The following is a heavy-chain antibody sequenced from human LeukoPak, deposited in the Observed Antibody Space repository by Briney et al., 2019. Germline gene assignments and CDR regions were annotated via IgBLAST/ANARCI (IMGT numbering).Heavy chain of an antibody. D-gene: IGHD1-14*01. V-gene: IGHV3-7*03. CDR3: AKDHNWNHDYFDY. CDR2: INHNGNVN. J-gene: IGHJ4*02. Sequence: PGGSLRLSCAASGFTFSSYWMNWARQAPGKGLEWVASINHNGNVNYYVDSVKGRFTISRDNAKNSLYLQMNSLRAEDTALYYCAKDHNWNHDYFDYWGQGTLVTVSS. CDR1: GFTFSSYW.